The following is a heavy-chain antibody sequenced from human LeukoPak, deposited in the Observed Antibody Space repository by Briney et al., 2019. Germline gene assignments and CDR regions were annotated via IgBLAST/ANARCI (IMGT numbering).Heavy chain of an antibody. CDR2: VSASATST. D-gene: IGHD6-13*01. CDR1: GFTFNNYV. J-gene: IGHJ3*01. CDR3: ARSQVVASGTGPFDL. V-gene: IGHV3-23*01. Sequence: GGSLRLSCAASGFTFNNYVVSWVRQAPGKGLEWVSSVSASATSTNYADSVKGRFTISRDNSKNTLYLQMSSLRAEDTAEYYCARSQVVASGTGPFDLWGQGTIVTVSS.